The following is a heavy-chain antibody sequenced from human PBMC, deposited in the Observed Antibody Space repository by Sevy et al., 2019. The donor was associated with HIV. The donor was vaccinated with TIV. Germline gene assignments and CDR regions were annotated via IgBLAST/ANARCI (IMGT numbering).Heavy chain of an antibody. CDR1: EFTFSSYA. V-gene: IGHV3-30-3*01. CDR2: ISYDGSNK. CDR3: ARDQETVTIEYFQH. Sequence: GGSLRLSCAASEFTFSSYAMHWVRQAPGKGLEWVAVISYDGSNKYYADSVKGRFTISRDNSKNTLYLQMNSLRAEDTAVYYCARDQETVTIEYFQHWGQGTLVTVSS. J-gene: IGHJ1*01. D-gene: IGHD4-17*01.